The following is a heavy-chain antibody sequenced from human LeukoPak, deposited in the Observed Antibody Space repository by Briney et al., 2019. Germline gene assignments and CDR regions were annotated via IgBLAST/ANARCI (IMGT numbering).Heavy chain of an antibody. J-gene: IGHJ2*01. CDR3: SRSYGDRYFDV. CDR2: IYPSDSDT. D-gene: IGHD4-17*01. V-gene: IGHV5-51*01. Sequence: GESLKISCKGSGYSFTSYWIGWVRQTTGKGLEWMGIIYPSDSDTRYSPSFQGQVTISADKSINTAYLQWSSLKASDTVMYYWSRSYGDRYFDVWGRGTLVTVSS. CDR1: GYSFTSYW.